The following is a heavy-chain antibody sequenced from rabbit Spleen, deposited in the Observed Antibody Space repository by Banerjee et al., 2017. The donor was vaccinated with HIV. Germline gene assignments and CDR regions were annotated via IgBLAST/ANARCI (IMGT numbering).Heavy chain of an antibody. CDR1: EFDFSGNYY. D-gene: IGHD4-1*01. CDR3: ARDLDGVIGWNFGW. J-gene: IGHJ3*01. Sequence: QSLEESGGDLVKPGASLTLTCTASEFDFSGNYYICWFRQAPGKGPEWIACIDTGSSGFTYFASWAKGRFTISKTSSTTVTLQMTSLTAADTATYFCARDLDGVIGWNFGWWGQGTLVTVS. CDR2: IDTGSSGFT. V-gene: IGHV1S40*01.